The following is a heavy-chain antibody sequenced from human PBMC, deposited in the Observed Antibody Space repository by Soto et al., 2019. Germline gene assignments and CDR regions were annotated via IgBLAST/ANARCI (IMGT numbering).Heavy chain of an antibody. CDR1: GGSISRCNW. V-gene: IGHV4-4*02. J-gene: IGHJ4*02. CDR2: IYHSGST. CDR3: ARAAMGGSSWPFDY. D-gene: IGHD6-13*01. Sequence: SATLPRTCAGSGGSISRCNWWRWVRQRPGKGRGWIGEIYHSGSTNDNPALKSRVTISVDKSKNQFSLKLSSVTAADTAVYYCARAAMGGSSWPFDYWGQGTLVTVSS.